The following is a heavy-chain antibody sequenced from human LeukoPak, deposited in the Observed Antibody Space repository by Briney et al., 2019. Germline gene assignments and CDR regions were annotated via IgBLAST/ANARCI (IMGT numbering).Heavy chain of an antibody. Sequence: PSQTLSLTCTVSGGSINSGGHYWSWIRQHPGKGLEWIGYIYYTGTTYYNPSLKSRLTISLDTSKNQFSLMLTSVTAADTAVYYCARASRLGELSLGYWGQGTLVTVSS. CDR2: IYYTGTT. CDR3: ARASRLGELSLGY. D-gene: IGHD3-16*02. J-gene: IGHJ4*02. V-gene: IGHV4-31*03. CDR1: GGSINSGGHY.